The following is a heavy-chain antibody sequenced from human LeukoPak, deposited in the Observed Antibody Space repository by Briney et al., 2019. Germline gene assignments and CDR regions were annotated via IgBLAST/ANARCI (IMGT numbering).Heavy chain of an antibody. Sequence: GGSLRLSCAASGFTFSSDWTHWVRQAPGKGLVWVSHINSEGTSTIYADSVKGRFTISRDNAKNTLYLQMNSLRAEDTAVYYCARDTYRSFDYWGQGTLVTVSS. D-gene: IGHD6-19*01. J-gene: IGHJ4*02. V-gene: IGHV3-74*01. CDR2: INSEGTST. CDR3: ARDTYRSFDY. CDR1: GFTFSSDW.